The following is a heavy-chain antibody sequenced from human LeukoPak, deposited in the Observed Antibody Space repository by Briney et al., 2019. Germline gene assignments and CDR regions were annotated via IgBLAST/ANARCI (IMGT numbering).Heavy chain of an antibody. CDR3: ARTRVGYCSSTSCYTDY. CDR2: ISSDGSTT. J-gene: IGHJ4*02. V-gene: IGHV3-74*01. D-gene: IGHD2-2*02. CDR1: GFTFSNYW. Sequence: SGGSLRLSCAASGFTFSNYWMYWVRQAPGEGLVWVSRISSDGSTTANADSVRGRFTISRDNAKNSLYLQMNSLRAEDTAVYYCARTRVGYCSSTSCYTDYWGQGTLVTVSS.